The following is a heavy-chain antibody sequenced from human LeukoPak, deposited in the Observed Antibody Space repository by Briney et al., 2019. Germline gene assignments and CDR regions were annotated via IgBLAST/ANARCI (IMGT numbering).Heavy chain of an antibody. CDR3: ARSLSCDFPDY. D-gene: IGHD3-3*01. V-gene: IGHV4-39*01. CDR2: IYYSGST. J-gene: IGHJ4*02. CDR1: GGSISSSSYY. Sequence: SETLSLTCTVSGGSISSSSYYWGWIRQPPGKGLEWIGSIYYSGSTYYNPSLKSRVTISVDTSKNQFSLKLSSVTAADTAVYNCARSLSCDFPDYWGQGTLVTVSS.